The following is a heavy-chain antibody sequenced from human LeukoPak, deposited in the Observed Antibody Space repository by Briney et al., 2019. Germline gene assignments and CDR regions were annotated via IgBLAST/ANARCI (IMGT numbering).Heavy chain of an antibody. CDR1: GFTFSSYA. CDR2: ISGSGGST. D-gene: IGHD6-19*01. CDR3: AKLCGWYGLDY. V-gene: IGHV3-23*01. Sequence: GGSLRLSCAASGFTFSSYAISWVRPAPGKGVEWVSAISGSGGSTYYADSVKGRFTISKDNSKNTLYLQINSLRAEDTAVYSCAKLCGWYGLDYWGQGTLVTVSS. J-gene: IGHJ4*02.